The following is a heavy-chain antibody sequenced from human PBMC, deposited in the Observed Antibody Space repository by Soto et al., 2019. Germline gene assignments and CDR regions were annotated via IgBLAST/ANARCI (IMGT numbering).Heavy chain of an antibody. CDR3: ARDPSVASSIVVVVAATSPYMDV. J-gene: IGHJ6*02. V-gene: IGHV3-33*01. CDR2: IWYDGSNK. D-gene: IGHD2-15*01. CDR1: GFTFSSYG. Sequence: GGSLRLSCAASGFTFSSYGMHWVRQAPGKGLEWVAVIWYDGSNKYYADSVKGRFTISRDNSKNTLYLQMNSLRAEDTAVYYCARDPSVASSIVVVVAATSPYMDVWGQGTTVTVSS.